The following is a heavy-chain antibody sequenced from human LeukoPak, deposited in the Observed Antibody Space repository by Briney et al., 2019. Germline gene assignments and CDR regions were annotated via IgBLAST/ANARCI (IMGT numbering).Heavy chain of an antibody. CDR1: GGSISSGDYY. Sequence: SETLSLTCTVSGGSISSGDYYWTWIRQPPGKALEWIGYIYYSGSTYYNPSLKSRVTISVDTSKNQFSLKLSSVTAADTAVYYCARDAGYSSGWLNFDYWGQGTLVTVSS. J-gene: IGHJ4*02. CDR3: ARDAGYSSGWLNFDY. V-gene: IGHV4-30-4*01. D-gene: IGHD6-19*01. CDR2: IYYSGST.